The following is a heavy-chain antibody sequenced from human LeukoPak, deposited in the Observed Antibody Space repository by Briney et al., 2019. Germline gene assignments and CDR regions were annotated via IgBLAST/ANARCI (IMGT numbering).Heavy chain of an antibody. V-gene: IGHV3-48*03. CDR3: ARDGSGWYAPADY. J-gene: IGHJ4*02. CDR2: ISSSGSTI. CDR1: GFTFSSYE. Sequence: GGSLRLSCAASGFTFSSYEMNWVRQAPGKGLEWVSYISSSGSTIYYADSVKGRFTISRDNAKNSLYLQMNSLRAEDTAVYYCARDGSGWYAPADYWGQGTLVTVSS. D-gene: IGHD6-19*01.